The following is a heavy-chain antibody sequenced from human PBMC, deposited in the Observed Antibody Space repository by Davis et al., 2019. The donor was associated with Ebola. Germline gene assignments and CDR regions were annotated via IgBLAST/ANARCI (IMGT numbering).Heavy chain of an antibody. J-gene: IGHJ3*02. D-gene: IGHD2-8*02. CDR2: IYTGDSDT. Sequence: GESLKISCMGSGYSFASYWIGWVRQMPGKGLEWMGIIYTGDSDTRYSPSFRGQVTISADKSIKAAFLQWSRLRASDTAIYYCASLRRTITGMDDGFDIWGQGTMVTVSS. CDR1: GYSFASYW. V-gene: IGHV5-51*01. CDR3: ASLRRTITGMDDGFDI.